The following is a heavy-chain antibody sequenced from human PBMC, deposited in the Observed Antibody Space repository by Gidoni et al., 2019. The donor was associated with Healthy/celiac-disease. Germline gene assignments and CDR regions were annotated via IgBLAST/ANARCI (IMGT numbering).Heavy chain of an antibody. D-gene: IGHD2-15*01. CDR3: AKDLLGSRDYYYYYGMDV. CDR2: ISWNSGSI. CDR1: GFTLVDYA. Sequence: EVQLVASGGGLVQPGRSLRRSCAASGFTLVDYAWHWVRQAPGKGLEWVSGISWNSGSIGYADSVKGRFTISRDNAKNSLYLQMNSLRAEDTALYYCAKDLLGSRDYYYYYGMDVWGQGTTVTVSS. J-gene: IGHJ6*02. V-gene: IGHV3-9*01.